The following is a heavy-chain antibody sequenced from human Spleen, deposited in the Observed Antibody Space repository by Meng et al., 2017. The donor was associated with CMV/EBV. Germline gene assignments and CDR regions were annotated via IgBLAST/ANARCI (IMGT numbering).Heavy chain of an antibody. CDR3: TREVVGRYYFGMDV. D-gene: IGHD1-26*01. J-gene: IGHJ6*02. CDR2: IDSDSSSYI. Sequence: GGSLRLSCVASRFPFSSYSMNWVRQAPGKGLEWVASIDSDSSSYIYHAGSVKGRFTISRDNAKNSLYLQMNSLRVEDTAVYYCTREVVGRYYFGMDVWGQGTTVTVSS. V-gene: IGHV3-21*01. CDR1: RFPFSSYS.